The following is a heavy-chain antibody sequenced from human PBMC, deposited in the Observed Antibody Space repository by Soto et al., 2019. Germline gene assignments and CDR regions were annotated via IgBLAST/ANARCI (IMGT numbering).Heavy chain of an antibody. D-gene: IGHD6-6*01. CDR3: ARVARSYYYYGMDV. CDR2: IYYSGST. J-gene: IGHJ6*02. Sequence: QVQLQESGPGLVKPSQTLSLTCTVSGGAISSGDYYCSWIRQPPGKVLEWIGYIYYSGSTYYNPSLKSRVTRSVDTSKNQFSLKLSSVTAADTAVYYCARVARSYYYYGMDVWGQGTTVTVSS. V-gene: IGHV4-30-4*01. CDR1: GGAISSGDYY.